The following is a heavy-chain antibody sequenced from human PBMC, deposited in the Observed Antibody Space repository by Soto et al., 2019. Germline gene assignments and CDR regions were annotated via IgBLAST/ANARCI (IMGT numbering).Heavy chain of an antibody. V-gene: IGHV3-48*02. CDR3: VRAAGPSSYGYGY. D-gene: IGHD5-18*01. CDR2: ISASSRTV. J-gene: IGHJ4*02. Sequence: PGGSLRLSCAASGLSFSDYNMNWVRQAPGKGLEWVSYISASSRTVYYADSVRGRFTISRDNGKNSLYLQMNSLRDEDKAVYYCVRAAGPSSYGYGYWGQGTLVTVSS. CDR1: GLSFSDYN.